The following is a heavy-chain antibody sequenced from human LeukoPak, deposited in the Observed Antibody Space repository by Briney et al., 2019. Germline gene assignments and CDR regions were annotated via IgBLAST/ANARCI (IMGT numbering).Heavy chain of an antibody. CDR2: INHSGST. V-gene: IGHV4-34*01. D-gene: IGHD3-10*01. CDR3: ARGVQKYYYGSGSPTRAEYFQH. Sequence: PSETLSLTCAVYGVSFSGYYWSWIRQPPGKGLEWIGEINHSGSTNYNPSLKSRVTISVDTSKNQFSLKLSSVTAADTAVYYCARGVQKYYYGSGSPTRAEYFQHWGQGTLVTVSS. CDR1: GVSFSGYY. J-gene: IGHJ1*01.